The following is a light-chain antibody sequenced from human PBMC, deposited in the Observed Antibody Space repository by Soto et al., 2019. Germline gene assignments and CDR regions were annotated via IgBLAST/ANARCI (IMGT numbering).Light chain of an antibody. CDR2: SAS. V-gene: IGKV1-39*01. CDR1: QDINVY. Sequence: DIQMTQSPSSVSASIGDTVTITCRASQDINVYLNWYQQKPGEVPKLLIYSASTLHSGVPSRFTGSGSETDFTITIRSLQPEDFATYDCQHGYVAPYSFGQGTKVDIK. J-gene: IGKJ2*03. CDR3: QHGYVAPYS.